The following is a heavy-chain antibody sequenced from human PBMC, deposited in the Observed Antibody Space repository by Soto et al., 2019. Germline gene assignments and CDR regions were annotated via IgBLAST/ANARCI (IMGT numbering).Heavy chain of an antibody. CDR3: ARQVGIAAAGSLYYGMDV. Sequence: PSETLSLTCTVSGGSISSSSYYWGWIRQPPGKGLEWIGSIYYSGSTYYNPSLKSRVTISVDTSKNQFSLKLSSVTAADTAVYYCARQVGIAAAGSLYYGMDVWGQGTTVTSP. CDR1: GGSISSSSYY. D-gene: IGHD6-13*01. V-gene: IGHV4-39*01. CDR2: IYYSGST. J-gene: IGHJ6*02.